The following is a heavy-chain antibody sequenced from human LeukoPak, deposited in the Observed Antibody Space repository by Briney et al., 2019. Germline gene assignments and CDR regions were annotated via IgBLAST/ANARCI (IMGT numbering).Heavy chain of an antibody. CDR1: GYTFTNYY. D-gene: IGHD4-17*01. V-gene: IGHV1-46*01. J-gene: IGHJ6*02. Sequence: ASVRVSCKASGYTFTNYYLHWVRQAPGHGLEWMAIINPSDGGTYYEQKLQGRVTVTRDTSTSTVYMELSSLRSEDTAVFYCARDTRTMTAVTRGQHYYYGLDVWGQGTTVTVSS. CDR3: ARDTRTMTAVTRGQHYYYGLDV. CDR2: INPSDGGT.